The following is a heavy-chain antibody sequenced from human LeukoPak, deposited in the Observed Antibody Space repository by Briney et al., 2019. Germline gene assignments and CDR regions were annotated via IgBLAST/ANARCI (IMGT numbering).Heavy chain of an antibody. J-gene: IGHJ6*03. D-gene: IGHD3-3*01. CDR3: ARVGWDYDFWSGFGYYYYYMDV. CDR1: GYTFTSYD. Sequence: GASVKVSCKASGYTFTSYDINWVRQATGQGLEWMGWMNPNSGNTGYAQKFQGRVTITRNTSISTAYMELSSLRSGDTAVYYCARVGWDYDFWSGFGYYYYYMDVWGKGTTVTVSS. CDR2: MNPNSGNT. V-gene: IGHV1-8*03.